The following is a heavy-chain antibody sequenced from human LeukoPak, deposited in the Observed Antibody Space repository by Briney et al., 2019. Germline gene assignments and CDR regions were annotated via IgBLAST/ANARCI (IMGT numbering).Heavy chain of an antibody. J-gene: IGHJ4*02. D-gene: IGHD1-26*01. CDR3: ARLVGAATDPFDY. V-gene: IGHV4-39*01. CDR2: IYYSGIT. Sequence: PSETLSLTCKVSGGSISSSSYYWGWIRQSPGKGLEWIGSIYYSGITYYNPSLKTRVTIFVDTSKNQFSLKLSSVTAADTAVYYCARLVGAATDPFDYWGQGTLVTVSS. CDR1: GGSISSSSYY.